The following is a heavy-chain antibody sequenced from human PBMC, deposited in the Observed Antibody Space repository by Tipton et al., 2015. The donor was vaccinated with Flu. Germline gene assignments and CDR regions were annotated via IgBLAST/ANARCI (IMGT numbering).Heavy chain of an antibody. CDR2: IQEDGSEK. CDR3: ARDYYDSSSSNYYFESLGFDN. J-gene: IGHJ4*02. V-gene: IGHV3-7*01. D-gene: IGHD3-22*01. CDR1: GFTFSRYW. Sequence: SLRLSCAASGFTFSRYWMSWVRQAPGKGLEWVASIQEDGSEKYYVDSVKGRFTISRDNAKNSLYLQMNSLRAEDTAVYYCARDYYDSSSSNYYFESLGFDNWGQGTLVTVSS.